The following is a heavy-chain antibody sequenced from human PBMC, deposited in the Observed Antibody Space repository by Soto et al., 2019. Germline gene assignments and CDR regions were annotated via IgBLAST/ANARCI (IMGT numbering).Heavy chain of an antibody. CDR1: GYTFTSHG. CDR3: ARGLASYAWVGHDY. V-gene: IGHV1-18*01. CDR2: VSAYSGDT. J-gene: IGHJ4*02. Sequence: QVHLVQSATEVKKPGASVKVSCKASGYTFTSHGITWVRQAPGQGLEWMGWVSAYSGDTNYAQNLQARVTMTTDTLTTGAYMELRSLTSDDTAVYYCARGLASYAWVGHDYWGQGTLVTVSS. D-gene: IGHD1-26*01.